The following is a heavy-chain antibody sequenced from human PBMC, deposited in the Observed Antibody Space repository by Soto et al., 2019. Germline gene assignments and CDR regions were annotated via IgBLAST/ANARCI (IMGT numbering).Heavy chain of an antibody. Sequence: VGSLRLSCAASGFTFSSYAMHWVRQAPGKGLEWVAVISYDGSNKYYADSVKGRFTISRDNSKDTLYLQMNSLRAEDTAVYYCARDGSYSGSYYWFDPWGQGTLVTVS. D-gene: IGHD1-26*01. J-gene: IGHJ5*02. CDR3: ARDGSYSGSYYWFDP. CDR1: GFTFSSYA. V-gene: IGHV3-30-3*01. CDR2: ISYDGSNK.